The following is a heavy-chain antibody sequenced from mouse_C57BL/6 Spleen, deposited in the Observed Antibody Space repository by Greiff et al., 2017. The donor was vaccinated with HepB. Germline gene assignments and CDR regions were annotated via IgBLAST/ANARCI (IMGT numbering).Heavy chain of an antibody. CDR3: ARNPYYYGSSGYFDV. J-gene: IGHJ1*03. CDR1: GYAFSSYW. D-gene: IGHD1-1*01. V-gene: IGHV1-80*01. CDR2: IYPGDGNT. Sequence: QVQLQQSGAELVKPGASVKISCKASGYAFSSYWMNWVKQRPGKGLEWIGQIYPGDGNTYYNEKFKGKATLTADKSSSTAYMELRSLTSEDSAVYFCARNPYYYGSSGYFDVWGTGTTVTVSS.